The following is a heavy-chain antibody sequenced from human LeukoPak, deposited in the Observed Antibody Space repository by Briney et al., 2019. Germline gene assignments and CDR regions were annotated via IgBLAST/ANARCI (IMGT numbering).Heavy chain of an antibody. CDR1: GGTFSSYS. J-gene: IGHJ4*02. D-gene: IGHD1-7*01. V-gene: IGHV1-69*08. CDR2: IIPMFNTA. Sequence: SVKVSCKASGGTFSSYSFTWVRQAPGQGLEWMGRIIPMFNTANYAQDFQGRVTITADKSTSTANMELITLRSEDTAVYYCAGEAKTSNWNSVPYLDYWGQGTLITVSS. CDR3: AGEAKTSNWNSVPYLDY.